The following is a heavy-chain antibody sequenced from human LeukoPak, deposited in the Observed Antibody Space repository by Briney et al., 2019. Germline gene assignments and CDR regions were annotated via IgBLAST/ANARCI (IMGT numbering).Heavy chain of an antibody. V-gene: IGHV3-23*01. CDR2: ISGSGGST. D-gene: IGHD3-10*01. J-gene: IGHJ4*02. Sequence: GGSLRLSCAASGFTFSSYAMSWVRQAPGKGLEWVSAISGSGGSTYYADSVKGRFTISRDNSKNTLYLQMNSLRAEDTAVYYCAKETTYSYGSGSYEDYWGQGTLVTVSS. CDR1: GFTFSSYA. CDR3: AKETTYSYGSGSYEDY.